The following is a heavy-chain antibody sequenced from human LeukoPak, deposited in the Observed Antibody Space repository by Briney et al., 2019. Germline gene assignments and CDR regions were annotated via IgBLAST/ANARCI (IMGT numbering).Heavy chain of an antibody. CDR3: AREGGFQWEPNPVHFEY. D-gene: IGHD1-26*01. J-gene: IGHJ4*02. V-gene: IGHV1-18*01. Sequence: ASVKVSCKASGYNLNSYGITWVRQAPGQGLERMGWISVNNGNTNYAQNLQGRVTMTTDTSTSTAYMELRSLRSDDTAVYYCAREGGFQWEPNPVHFEYWGQGTLVTVSS. CDR1: GYNLNSYG. CDR2: ISVNNGNT.